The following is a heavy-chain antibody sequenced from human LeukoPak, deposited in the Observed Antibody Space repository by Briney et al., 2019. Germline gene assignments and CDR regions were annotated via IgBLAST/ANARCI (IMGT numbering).Heavy chain of an antibody. V-gene: IGHV3-23*01. CDR3: ANTMVRGSYNMDV. Sequence: GRSLRLPCAASGFTFTSYAMTGVRQAPGKGLEWVSGISNSGSSTYYADSVKGRFTISRDNSKNTLYLQLSSLRAEDTAVYYCANTMVRGSYNMDVWGQGTTVTVSS. D-gene: IGHD3-10*01. CDR2: ISNSGSST. CDR1: GFTFTSYA. J-gene: IGHJ6*02.